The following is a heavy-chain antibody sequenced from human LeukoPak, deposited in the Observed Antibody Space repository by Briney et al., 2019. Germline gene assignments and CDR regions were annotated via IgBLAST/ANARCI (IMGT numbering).Heavy chain of an antibody. CDR2: INHSGST. CDR3: AREAAAAGD. V-gene: IGHV4-39*07. D-gene: IGHD6-13*01. J-gene: IGHJ4*02. CDR1: GGSISSSSYY. Sequence: SETLSLTCTVYGGSISSSSYYWGWIRQPPGKGLEWIGEINHSGSTNYNPSLKSRVTISVDTSKNQFSLKLSSVTAADTAVYYCAREAAAAGDWGQGTLVTVSS.